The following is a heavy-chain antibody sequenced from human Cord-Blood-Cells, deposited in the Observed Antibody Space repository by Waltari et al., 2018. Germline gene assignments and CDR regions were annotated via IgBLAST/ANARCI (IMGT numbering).Heavy chain of an antibody. Sequence: EVRLLESGGGLVQPGGSRRLSCAASGFTFGSYAMSWVRRAPGKGLEWVSAISGSGGSTYYADSVKGRFTISRDNSKNTLYLQMNSLRAEDTAVYYCAKEGIAAAGAFDIWGQGTMVTVSS. J-gene: IGHJ3*02. D-gene: IGHD6-13*01. CDR1: GFTFGSYA. CDR2: ISGSGGST. CDR3: AKEGIAAAGAFDI. V-gene: IGHV3-23*01.